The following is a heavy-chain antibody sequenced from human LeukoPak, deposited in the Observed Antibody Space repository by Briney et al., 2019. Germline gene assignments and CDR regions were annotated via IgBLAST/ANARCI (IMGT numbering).Heavy chain of an antibody. Sequence: PGGSLRLSCAASGFTFSSYWMSWVRQAPGKGLEWVANIKQDGSEKYYVDSVKGRFTISRDNAKNSLYLQMNSLRAEDTAVYYCAREGPYGDYVRWYFDLWGRGTLVTVSS. CDR3: AREGPYGDYVRWYFDL. J-gene: IGHJ2*01. CDR2: IKQDGSEK. CDR1: GFTFSSYW. V-gene: IGHV3-7*01. D-gene: IGHD4-17*01.